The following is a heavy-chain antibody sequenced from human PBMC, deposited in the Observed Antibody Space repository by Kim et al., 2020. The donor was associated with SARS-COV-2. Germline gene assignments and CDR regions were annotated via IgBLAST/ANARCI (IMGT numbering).Heavy chain of an antibody. CDR3: ARRPSGIAAHRPTWFFDL. CDR2: IYHSGNT. V-gene: IGHV4-38-2*02. Sequence: SETLSLTCTVSGYSISSGYYWGWIRQPPGKGLEWIGSIYHSGNTYYNPSLTSRVAISVDTSKNQFSLNLSSVTAADTAVYYCARRPSGIAAHRPTWFFDL. D-gene: IGHD6-13*01. J-gene: IGHJ2*01. CDR1: GYSISSGYY.